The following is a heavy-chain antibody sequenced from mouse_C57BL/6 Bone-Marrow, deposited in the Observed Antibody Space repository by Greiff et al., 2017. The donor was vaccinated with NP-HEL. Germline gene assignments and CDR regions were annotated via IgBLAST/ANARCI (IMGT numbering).Heavy chain of an antibody. CDR2: SRNKANDYTT. CDR3: ARDQNYYGSREDWYFDV. V-gene: IGHV7-1*01. J-gene: IGHJ1*03. CDR1: GFTFSDFY. Sequence: EVMLVESGGGLVQSGRSLRLSCATSGFTFSDFYMEWVRQAPGKGLEWIAASRNKANDYTTEYSASVKGRFIVSRDTSQSILYLQMNALRAEDTAIYYCARDQNYYGSREDWYFDVWGTGTTVTVSS. D-gene: IGHD1-1*01.